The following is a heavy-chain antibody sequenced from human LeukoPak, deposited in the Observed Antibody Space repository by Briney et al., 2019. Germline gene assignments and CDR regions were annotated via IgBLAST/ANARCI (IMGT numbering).Heavy chain of an antibody. CDR2: INPNSGGT. CDR1: GYTFTGYY. D-gene: IGHD3-10*01. CDR3: ATSLWFGELSHYFDY. V-gene: IGHV1-2*02. Sequence: GASVKVSCKASGYTFTGYYMHWVRQAPGQGLEWMGWINPNSGGTNYAQKFQGRVTMTRDTSTSTAYMELSRLRSDDTAVYYCATSLWFGELSHYFDYWGQGPLVTVSS. J-gene: IGHJ4*02.